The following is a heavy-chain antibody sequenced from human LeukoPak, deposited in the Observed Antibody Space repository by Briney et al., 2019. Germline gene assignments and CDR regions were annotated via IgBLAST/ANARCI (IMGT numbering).Heavy chain of an antibody. D-gene: IGHD2-2*01. CDR2: IIPIFGTA. J-gene: IGHJ4*02. V-gene: IGHV1-69*01. CDR1: GGTFSSYA. CDR3: ARTGYCSSTSCLRGYFDY. Sequence: ASVKVSCKASGGTFSSYAISWVRQAPGQGLEWMGGIIPIFGTANYAQKFQGRVTITADESTSTAYMELSSLRSEDTAVYYCARTGYCSSTSCLRGYFDYWGQGTLVTVSS.